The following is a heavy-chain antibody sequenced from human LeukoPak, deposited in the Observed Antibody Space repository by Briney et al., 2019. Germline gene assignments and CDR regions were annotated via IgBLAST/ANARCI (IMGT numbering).Heavy chain of an antibody. CDR2: IWNDGSEK. J-gene: IGHJ6*03. CDR1: GFFFRSYG. V-gene: IGHV3-33*06. CDR3: AKDTSASIYYMEV. D-gene: IGHD2-2*01. Sequence: GRSLRLSCAASGFFFRSYGMHWVRQAPGKGLEGVAVIWNDGSEKYFAESVKGRFTISRDNSNNTLYLQIDTLRAEDTAVYYCAKDTSASIYYMEVWGKGTTVTVSS.